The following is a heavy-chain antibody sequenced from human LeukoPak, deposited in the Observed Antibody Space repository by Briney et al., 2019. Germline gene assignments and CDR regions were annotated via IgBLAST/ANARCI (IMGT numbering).Heavy chain of an antibody. CDR2: INPSGGST. J-gene: IGHJ6*02. D-gene: IGHD2-15*01. V-gene: IGHV1-46*01. Sequence: ASVKVSCKASGYTFTSYYMHWVRQAPGQGLEWMGIINPSGGSTSYAQKFQGRVTMTRDTSISTAYMELSSLRSEDTAVYYCARRQMSGILRGLVALYYYYGMDVWGQGTTVTVSS. CDR1: GYTFTSYY. CDR3: ARRQMSGILRGLVALYYYYGMDV.